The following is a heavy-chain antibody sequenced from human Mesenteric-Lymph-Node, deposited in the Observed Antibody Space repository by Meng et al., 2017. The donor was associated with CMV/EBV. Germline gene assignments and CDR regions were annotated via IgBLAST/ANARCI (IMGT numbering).Heavy chain of an antibody. Sequence: GGSLRLSCAASQFTFSDFSMSWMRQAPGKGLEWVSYMSSSGSITYYADSVKGRFTISRDNAKNSLYLQMNSLRAEDTAVYYCARDRAYGGNSPVGYWGQGTLVTVSS. CDR3: ARDRAYGGNSPVGY. CDR1: QFTFSDFS. CDR2: MSSSGSIT. J-gene: IGHJ4*02. D-gene: IGHD4-23*01. V-gene: IGHV3-11*04.